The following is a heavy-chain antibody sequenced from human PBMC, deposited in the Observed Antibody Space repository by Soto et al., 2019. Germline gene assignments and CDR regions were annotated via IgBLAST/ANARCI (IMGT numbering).Heavy chain of an antibody. Sequence: SQTLSLTCTVPAASISSYSWSWIRQPSGKGLEWIGYIYYSGNTNYNPSLKSRVTISVDPSENQFSLKLSSVTAADTAVYYCARVRSGSGVYFFDSWGQGTLVTVSS. D-gene: IGHD6-19*01. CDR3: ARVRSGSGVYFFDS. J-gene: IGHJ4*02. V-gene: IGHV4-59*01. CDR1: AASISSYS. CDR2: IYYSGNT.